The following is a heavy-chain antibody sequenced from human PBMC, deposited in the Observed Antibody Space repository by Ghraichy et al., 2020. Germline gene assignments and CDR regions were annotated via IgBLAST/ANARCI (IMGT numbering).Heavy chain of an antibody. Sequence: SGPTLVKPTQTLTLTCTFSGFSLTTNRVGVGWIRQPPEKALEWLAIIYWDDDRRYNPSLNSRLSITKDTSRNQVVLTMANMDPVDTATYFCAHIMITYGGVSEIDAFDIWGQGTVVTVSS. J-gene: IGHJ3*02. D-gene: IGHD3-16*01. CDR3: AHIMITYGGVSEIDAFDI. CDR2: IYWDDDR. V-gene: IGHV2-5*02. CDR1: GFSLTTNRVG.